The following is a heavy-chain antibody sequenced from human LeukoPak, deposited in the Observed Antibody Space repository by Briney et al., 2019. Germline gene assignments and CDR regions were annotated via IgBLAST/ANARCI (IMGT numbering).Heavy chain of an antibody. V-gene: IGHV3-23*01. CDR1: GITLSNYG. CDR3: AKRGVVIRVVLVGFHKEAYYFDS. D-gene: IGHD3-10*01. Sequence: PGGSLRLSCGVSGITLSNYGMSWVRQAPGKGLEWVAGISDSGGRTNYADSVTGRSTISRDSPKNTLYLQMNSLRVEDTAVYFCAKRGVVIRVVLVGFHKEAYYFDSWGQGALVTVSS. CDR2: ISDSGGRT. J-gene: IGHJ4*02.